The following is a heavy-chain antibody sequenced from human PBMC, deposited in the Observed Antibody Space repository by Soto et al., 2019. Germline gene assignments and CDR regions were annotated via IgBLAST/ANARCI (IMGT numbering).Heavy chain of an antibody. V-gene: IGHV3-30-3*01. Sequence: PGGSLRLSCAASGFTFSSYAMHWVRPAPGKGLGWVALISYDGSDKDYADSVKGRFTISRDNSRNTLFLQMNSLRAEDTAVYYCARDYYKYYDSSGYYRSPAYWGQGTQVTVSS. CDR1: GFTFSSYA. CDR2: ISYDGSDK. D-gene: IGHD3-22*01. CDR3: ARDYYKYYDSSGYYRSPAY. J-gene: IGHJ4*02.